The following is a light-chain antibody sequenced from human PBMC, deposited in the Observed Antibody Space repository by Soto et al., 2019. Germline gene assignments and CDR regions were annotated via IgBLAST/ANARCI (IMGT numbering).Light chain of an antibody. Sequence: QSVLTQPPSVSGAPGQRVSISCTGTSSNIGAGYDVHWYQHLPGTAPKLLIFGDINRPSGVPVRLSGSKSGTSASLAITGLQAEDEADYYCQSYDSSLSISVFGGGTKLTVL. V-gene: IGLV1-40*01. CDR2: GDI. CDR1: SSNIGAGYD. CDR3: QSYDSSLSISV. J-gene: IGLJ2*01.